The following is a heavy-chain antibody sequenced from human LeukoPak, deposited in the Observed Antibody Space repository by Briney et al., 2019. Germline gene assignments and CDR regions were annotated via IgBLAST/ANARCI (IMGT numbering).Heavy chain of an antibody. Sequence: GGALRLSCAASGFTLINYGMHWVRQAPGRGVEWVTLIWYEENNKYYADSLKGRFTISRDNSKNPLYLQMNSLTAEDTALYYCARAINSRYFDDWGQGTLVTASS. D-gene: IGHD4-23*01. CDR2: IWYEENNK. CDR3: ARAINSRYFDD. CDR1: GFTLINYG. J-gene: IGHJ4*02. V-gene: IGHV3-33*01.